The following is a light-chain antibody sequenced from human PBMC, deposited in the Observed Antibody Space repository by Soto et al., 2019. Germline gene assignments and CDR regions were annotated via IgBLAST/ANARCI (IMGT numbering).Light chain of an antibody. CDR2: VAS. V-gene: IGKV1-39*01. CDR1: QRITTN. J-gene: IGKJ3*01. Sequence: DIQVTQSPPSLSASVGDRVTITCRTSQRITTNLHWYQQKPGKAPKLLMYVASNLQSGVPSRFSGGGYGTEFTLTINNLQPEDFATYYCQESYGASFTFGPGTRVDV. CDR3: QESYGASFT.